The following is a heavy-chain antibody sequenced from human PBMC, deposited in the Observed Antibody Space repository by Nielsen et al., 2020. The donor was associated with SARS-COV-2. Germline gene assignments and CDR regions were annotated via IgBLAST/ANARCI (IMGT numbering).Heavy chain of an antibody. CDR3: ARDSYIVPTNYYFDY. V-gene: IGHV3-7*01. Sequence: GESLKISCAASGFMFSTYAMSWVRQAPGKGLEWLANIKHDGSEQYYVDSVKGRFTMSRDNAKNLLYLQMNSLRDDDTAVYYCARDSYIVPTNYYFDYWGQGALVTVSS. CDR1: GFMFSTYA. D-gene: IGHD5-12*01. J-gene: IGHJ4*02. CDR2: IKHDGSEQ.